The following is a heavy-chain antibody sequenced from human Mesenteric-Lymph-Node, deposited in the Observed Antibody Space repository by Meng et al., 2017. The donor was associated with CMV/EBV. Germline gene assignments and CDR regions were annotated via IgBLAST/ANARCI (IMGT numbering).Heavy chain of an antibody. CDR1: GGSISSGGYY. J-gene: IGHJ4*02. Sequence: SGGSISSGGYYWSWIRQHPGKGLEWIGYIYYSGSTYYNPSLKSRVNISVDTSKNQFSLKLSSVTAADTAVYYCARAKGGNRDNYFDYWGQGTLVTVSS. V-gene: IGHV4-31*02. D-gene: IGHD4-23*01. CDR2: IYYSGST. CDR3: ARAKGGNRDNYFDY.